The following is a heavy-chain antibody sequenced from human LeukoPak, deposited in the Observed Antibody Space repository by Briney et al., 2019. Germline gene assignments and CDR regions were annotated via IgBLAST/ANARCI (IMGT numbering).Heavy chain of an antibody. V-gene: IGHV4-39*01. Sequence: SETLSLTCTVSGGPISSSSYYWGWIRQPPGKGLEWIGSIYYSGSTYYNPSLKSRVTISVDTSKNQFSLKLSSVTAADTAVYYCARGRQGYCSSTSCLGGWFDPWGQGTLVTVSS. CDR1: GGPISSSSYY. CDR2: IYYSGST. D-gene: IGHD2-2*01. CDR3: ARGRQGYCSSTSCLGGWFDP. J-gene: IGHJ5*02.